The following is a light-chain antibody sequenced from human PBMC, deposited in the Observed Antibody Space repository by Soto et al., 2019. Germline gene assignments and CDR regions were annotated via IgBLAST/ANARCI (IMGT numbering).Light chain of an antibody. CDR2: GAS. J-gene: IGKJ2*01. V-gene: IGKV3-20*01. Sequence: EIVLTQSPGTLSSSPGERATLSCRASQSVSSSHLPWYQQKPGQAPRLLIYGASSRATGIPDRFSGSGSGTDFTLTISRLEPEDFAVYFCQQYGDSPMYTFGQGTKLEI. CDR1: QSVSSSH. CDR3: QQYGDSPMYT.